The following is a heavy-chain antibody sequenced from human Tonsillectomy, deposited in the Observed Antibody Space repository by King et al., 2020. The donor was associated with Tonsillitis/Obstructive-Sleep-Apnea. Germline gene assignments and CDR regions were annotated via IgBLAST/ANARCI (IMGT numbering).Heavy chain of an antibody. V-gene: IGHV4-59*01. CDR2: IYYSGST. CDR1: GGSISSYY. CDR3: ARQREYYDFWSGYAGTYYYYYMDV. J-gene: IGHJ6*03. Sequence: QLQESGPGLVKPSETLSLTCTVSGGSISSYYWSWIRQPPGKGLEWIGYIYYSGSTNYNPALKSLVTISVETSKNQFSLKLSAVTAADTAVYYCARQREYYDFWSGYAGTYYYYYMDVWGKGTTVTVSS. D-gene: IGHD3-3*01.